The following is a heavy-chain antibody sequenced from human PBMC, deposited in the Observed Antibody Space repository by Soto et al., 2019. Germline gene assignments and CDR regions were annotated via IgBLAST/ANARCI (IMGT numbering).Heavy chain of an antibody. D-gene: IGHD4-17*01. J-gene: IGHJ2*01. CDR1: GYTFTSYY. CDR3: ARDRWETTVTTRINWYFDL. V-gene: IGHV1-46*01. Sequence: QVQLVQSGAEVKKPGASVKVSCKASGYTFTSYYMHWVRQAPGQGLEWMGIINPSGGSTSYAQKFHGRVTMTRDTSTSTVYMELSSLRSEDTAVYYCARDRWETTVTTRINWYFDLWGRGTLVTVSS. CDR2: INPSGGST.